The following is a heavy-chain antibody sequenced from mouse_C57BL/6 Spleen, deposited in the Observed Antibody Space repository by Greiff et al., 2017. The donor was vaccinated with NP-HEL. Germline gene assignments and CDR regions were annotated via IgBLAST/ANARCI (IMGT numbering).Heavy chain of an antibody. D-gene: IGHD2-1*01. V-gene: IGHV1-69*01. J-gene: IGHJ2*01. Sequence: VQLQQPGAELVMPGASVKLSCQASGYTFTSYWMHWVKQRPGQGLEWIGEIDPSDSYTNYNQKFKGKSTLTVDKSSSTAYMQLSSLTSEDSAVYYCARYGNYLDYWGQGTTLTVSS. CDR2: IDPSDSYT. CDR1: GYTFTSYW. CDR3: ARYGNYLDY.